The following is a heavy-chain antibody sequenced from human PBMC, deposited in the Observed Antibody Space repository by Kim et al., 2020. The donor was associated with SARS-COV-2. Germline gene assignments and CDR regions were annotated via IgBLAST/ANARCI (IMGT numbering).Heavy chain of an antibody. J-gene: IGHJ4*02. Sequence: ASVKVSCKASGYPFTRSALHWVRQAPGQGLELMGWINTKTGKPTYAQGFAGRFVFSLDTSVTTAYLQINVLKSEDTAVYFCAKDSGRDYYFEHWGQGTLVTVSS. CDR2: INTKTGKP. CDR3: AKDSGRDYYFEH. V-gene: IGHV7-4-1*02. CDR1: GYPFTRSA. D-gene: IGHD3-10*01.